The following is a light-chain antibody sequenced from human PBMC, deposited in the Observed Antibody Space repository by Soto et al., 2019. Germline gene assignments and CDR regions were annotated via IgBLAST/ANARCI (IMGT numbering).Light chain of an antibody. J-gene: IGKJ2*01. CDR3: HQYGTLPYA. CDR2: GAS. CDR1: QRVSSNY. Sequence: IALTQSPGTLSLSPGERATLSCRASQRVSSNYVAWYQHKPGQAPRLLIHGASIRATGIPDRFSGSGSGTDFTLTISRLEPEDFAVYYCHQYGTLPYAFGQWTKLQIK. V-gene: IGKV3-20*01.